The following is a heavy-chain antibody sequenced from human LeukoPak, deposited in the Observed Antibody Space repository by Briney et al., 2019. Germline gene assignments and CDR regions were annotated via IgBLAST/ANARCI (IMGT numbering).Heavy chain of an antibody. Sequence: PGGSLRLSCAASGFTFSSYSMNWVRQAPGKGLEWVSSISSSSSYIYYADSVKGRFTISRDNAKNSLYLQMNSLRAEDTAVYYCAPQGDDYVWGSYRPNNWFDPWGRGTLVTVSS. J-gene: IGHJ5*02. V-gene: IGHV3-21*01. CDR2: ISSSSSYI. CDR3: APQGDDYVWGSYRPNNWFDP. CDR1: GFTFSSYS. D-gene: IGHD3-16*02.